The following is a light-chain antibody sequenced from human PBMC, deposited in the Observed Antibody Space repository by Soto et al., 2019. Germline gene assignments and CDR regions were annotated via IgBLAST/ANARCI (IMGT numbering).Light chain of an antibody. V-gene: IGKV1-39*01. J-gene: IGKJ3*01. Sequence: DIQMTQSPSSLSASVGDRVTITCRASQSISSYLNWYQQKPGKAPQLLIYAASSLQSGVPSRFSGSGSGTDFTLTISSLQPEDFATYYCQESYSTPQTFGPGTKVDI. CDR2: AAS. CDR1: QSISSY. CDR3: QESYSTPQT.